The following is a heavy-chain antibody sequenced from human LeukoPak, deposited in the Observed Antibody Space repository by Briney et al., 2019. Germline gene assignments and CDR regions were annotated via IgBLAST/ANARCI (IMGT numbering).Heavy chain of an antibody. Sequence: GGSLRLSCAASGFTFSNYAMSWVRQAPGKGLEWVSAISGSGGSTYYADSVKGRFTISRDNSKNTLYLQMNSLRAEDTAVYYCAKGFTMIVVVITDWGQGTLVTVSS. CDR3: AKGFTMIVVVITD. V-gene: IGHV3-23*01. D-gene: IGHD3-22*01. CDR1: GFTFSNYA. J-gene: IGHJ4*02. CDR2: ISGSGGST.